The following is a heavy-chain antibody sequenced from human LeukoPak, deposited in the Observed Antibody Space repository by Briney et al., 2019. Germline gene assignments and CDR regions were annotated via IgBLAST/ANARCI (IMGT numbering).Heavy chain of an antibody. J-gene: IGHJ4*02. Sequence: SVKVSCKASVGTFSSYAISWVRQAPGHGLEWMGGIIPLFGTANYAQKFQGRVTITADESTSTAYMELSSLRSEDTAGYYCARGYCGGDCHLDYWGQGTLVTVSS. V-gene: IGHV1-69*13. CDR1: VGTFSSYA. CDR2: IIPLFGTA. CDR3: ARGYCGGDCHLDY. D-gene: IGHD2-21*01.